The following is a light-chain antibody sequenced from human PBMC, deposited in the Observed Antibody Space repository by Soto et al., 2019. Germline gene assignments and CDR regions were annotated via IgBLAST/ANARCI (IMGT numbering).Light chain of an antibody. CDR1: SSDIGSYNL. CDR3: CSYAGRSTWV. CDR2: EGS. Sequence: QSVLTQPASVSGSPGQSITISCTGTSSDIGSYNLVSWYQQYPGKAPKLMICEGSKRPSGVSNRFSGSRSGNTASLTISGLQAEDEADYYCCSYAGRSTWVFGGGTKVTVL. V-gene: IGLV2-23*01. J-gene: IGLJ3*02.